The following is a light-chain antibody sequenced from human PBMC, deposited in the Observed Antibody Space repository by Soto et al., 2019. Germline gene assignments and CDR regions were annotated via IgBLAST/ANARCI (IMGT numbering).Light chain of an antibody. V-gene: IGLV1-44*01. J-gene: IGLJ3*02. CDR3: AAWDDSLNGLWV. CDR2: SNN. CDR1: SSNIGSNT. Sequence: QLVLTQPPSASGTPGQRVTISCSGSSSNIGSNTVNWYQQLPGTAPKLLIYSNNQRPSGVPDRFSGSKSGTSASLAISGLQSEDAADYYCAAWDDSLNGLWVFGGGTQLTVL.